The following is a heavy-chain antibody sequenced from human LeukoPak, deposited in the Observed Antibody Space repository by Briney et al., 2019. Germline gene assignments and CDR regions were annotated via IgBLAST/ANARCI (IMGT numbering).Heavy chain of an antibody. J-gene: IGHJ4*02. V-gene: IGHV3-64D*06. D-gene: IGHD6-19*01. CDR1: GFTFSSYA. CDR2: ISSNGGST. Sequence: PGGSLRLSCSASGFTFSSYAMHWVRQAPGKGLEYVSAISSNGGSTYYADSVKGRFTISRDNSKNTLYLQVSSLRAEDTAVYYCVKVSRYSSGWYVGDYWGQGTLVTVSS. CDR3: VKVSRYSSGWYVGDY.